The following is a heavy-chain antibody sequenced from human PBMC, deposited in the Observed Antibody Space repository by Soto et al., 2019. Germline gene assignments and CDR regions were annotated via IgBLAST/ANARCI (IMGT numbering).Heavy chain of an antibody. CDR3: ARAWVVVTAPDY. Sequence: QVQLVQSGAEEKKPGASVKVSCKASGYTFTSYAMHWVRQAPGQRLEWMGWINAGNGNTKYSQKFQGRVTITRDTSASTAYMKLSRLRSEDTAVDYCARAWVVVTAPDYWGQGTLVTVSS. CDR1: GYTFTSYA. D-gene: IGHD2-21*02. CDR2: INAGNGNT. J-gene: IGHJ4*02. V-gene: IGHV1-3*05.